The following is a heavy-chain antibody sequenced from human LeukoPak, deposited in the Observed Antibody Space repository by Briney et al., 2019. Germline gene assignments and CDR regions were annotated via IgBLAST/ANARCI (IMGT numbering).Heavy chain of an antibody. CDR2: IGRSGDKT. J-gene: IGHJ4*02. CDR1: GFTFSNCA. CDR3: AKSRGHCSAGSSCYFDY. Sequence: GSLRLSCAASGFTFSNCAMSWVRQAPGQGLEWVSVIGRSGDKTNCADSAKGRFTASRDNSKNTLYLQMNSLRAEDTAVYYYAKSRGHCSAGSSCYFDYWGRGTLVTVSS. D-gene: IGHD2-15*01. V-gene: IGHV3-23*01.